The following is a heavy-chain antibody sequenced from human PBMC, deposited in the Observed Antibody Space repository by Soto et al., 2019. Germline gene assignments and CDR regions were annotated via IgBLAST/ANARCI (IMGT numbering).Heavy chain of an antibody. D-gene: IGHD6-6*01. V-gene: IGHV3-30*18. CDR2: ISYDGSNK. CDR1: GFTFSSYG. CDR3: AKDEYSSSPYYYGMDV. J-gene: IGHJ6*02. Sequence: QVQLVESGGGVVQPGRSLRLSCAASGFTFSSYGMHWVRQAPGKGLEWVAVISYDGSNKYYADSVKGRFTISRDNSKNTLYLQMNSLRAEDTAMYYCAKDEYSSSPYYYGMDVWGQGTTVTVSS.